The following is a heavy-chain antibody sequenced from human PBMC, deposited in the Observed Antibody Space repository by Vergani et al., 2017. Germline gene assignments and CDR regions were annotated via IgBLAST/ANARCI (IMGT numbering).Heavy chain of an antibody. D-gene: IGHD6-13*01. CDR3: ARVLGYSSSWYNWFDP. J-gene: IGHJ5*02. CDR1: GGSFSGYY. CDR2: INLSGST. V-gene: IGHV4-34*01. Sequence: QVQLQQWGAGLLKPSETLSLTCAVYGGSFSGYYWSWIRQPPGKGLEWIGEINLSGSTNYNPSLKGRVTRSVDTSKNQFSLKLSSVTAADTAVYYCARVLGYSSSWYNWFDPWGQGTLVTVSS.